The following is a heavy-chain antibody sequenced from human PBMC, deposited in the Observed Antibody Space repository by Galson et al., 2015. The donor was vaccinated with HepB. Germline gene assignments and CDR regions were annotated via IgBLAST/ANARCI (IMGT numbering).Heavy chain of an antibody. CDR3: ARGLNDYRSGKSRPLGH. V-gene: IGHV4-34*01. CDR1: GGSFSGYY. D-gene: IGHD3-3*01. CDR2: INHSGST. J-gene: IGHJ4*02. Sequence: QVQLQESGPGLVKPSETLSLTCAVYGGSFSGYYWSWIRRPPGKGLEWIGEINHSGSTNYNPSLKSRVTISVDTSKNQFSLKLSSVTAADTAVYYCARGLNDYRSGKSRPLGHWGQGTLVTVSS.